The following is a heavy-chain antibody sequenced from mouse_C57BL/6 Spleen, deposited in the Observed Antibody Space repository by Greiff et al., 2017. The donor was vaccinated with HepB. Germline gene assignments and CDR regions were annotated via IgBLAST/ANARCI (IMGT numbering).Heavy chain of an antibody. V-gene: IGHV5-17*01. D-gene: IGHD5-1*01. Sequence: EVKLVESGGGLVKPGGSLKLSCAASGFTFSDYGMHWVRQAPEKGLEWVAYISSGSSTIYYADTVKGRFTISRDNAKNTLFLQMTSLRSEDTAMYYCAKGMYPRFAYWGQGTLVTVSA. CDR3: AKGMYPRFAY. J-gene: IGHJ3*01. CDR2: ISSGSSTI. CDR1: GFTFSDYG.